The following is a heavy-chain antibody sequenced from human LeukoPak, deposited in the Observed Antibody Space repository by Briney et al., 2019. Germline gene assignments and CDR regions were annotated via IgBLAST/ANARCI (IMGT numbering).Heavy chain of an antibody. CDR3: ARDNAVEMATSPRHVAGMDV. J-gene: IGHJ6*02. Sequence: GASVKVSCKASGGTFSSYAISWVRQAPGQGLEWMGGIIPIFGTANYAQKFQGRVTITADESTSTAYMELSSLRSEDTAVYYCARDNAVEMATSPRHVAGMDVWGQGTTVTVSS. D-gene: IGHD5-24*01. CDR1: GGTFSSYA. V-gene: IGHV1-69*13. CDR2: IIPIFGTA.